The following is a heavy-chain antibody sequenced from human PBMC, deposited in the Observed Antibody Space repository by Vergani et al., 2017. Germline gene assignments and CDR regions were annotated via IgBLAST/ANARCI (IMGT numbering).Heavy chain of an antibody. Sequence: KPSETLSLTCTVSGGSISSYYWSWIRQPPGKGLEWIGYIYYSGSTNYNPSLKSRVTISVDTSKNQFSLKLSSVTAADTAVYYCARDLSSSTEVRWFDPWGQGTLVTVSS. CDR1: GGSISSYY. CDR3: ARDLSSSTEVRWFDP. D-gene: IGHD6-13*01. J-gene: IGHJ5*02. CDR2: IYYSGST. V-gene: IGHV4-59*01.